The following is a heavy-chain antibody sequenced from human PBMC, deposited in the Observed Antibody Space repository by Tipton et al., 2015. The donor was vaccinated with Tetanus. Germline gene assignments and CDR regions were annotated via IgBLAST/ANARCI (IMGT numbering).Heavy chain of an antibody. V-gene: IGHV4-34*01. CDR2: INHSGST. Sequence: TLSLTCAVYGGSFSGYYWSWIRQPPGKGLEWIGEINHSGSTNYNPSLKSRVTISVDTPKTQFSLKLSSVTAADTAVYYCARGIQGYCSGGSCYSRELFDYWGQGTLVTVSS. CDR3: ARGIQGYCSGGSCYSRELFDY. CDR1: GGSFSGYY. D-gene: IGHD2-15*01. J-gene: IGHJ4*02.